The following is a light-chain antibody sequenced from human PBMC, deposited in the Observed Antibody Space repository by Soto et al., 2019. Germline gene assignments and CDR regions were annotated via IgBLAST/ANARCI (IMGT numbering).Light chain of an antibody. Sequence: EIVLTQSPGTLSLSPGERATLSCRASQSVSSSYLAWYQQKPGQAPRQLIYGASSRATGIPDRFSGSGSGTDFTLTITRLEPEDFAVYYCQHYRTSFGGGTRVESK. V-gene: IGKV3-20*01. CDR2: GAS. CDR1: QSVSSSY. J-gene: IGKJ4*01. CDR3: QHYRTS.